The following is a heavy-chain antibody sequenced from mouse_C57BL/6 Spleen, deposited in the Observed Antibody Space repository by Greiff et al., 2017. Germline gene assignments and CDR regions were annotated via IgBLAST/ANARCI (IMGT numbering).Heavy chain of an antibody. Sequence: VQLQQSGPELVKPGASVKLPCKASGYTFTDYNMAWVKQSHGKSLEWIGDSNPNNGGTSYTQKFKGKATLTVDKSSSTAYMELRSLTSEDTAVYDGAGKKDGYYGGDYWGQGTTLTVSS. CDR2: SNPNNGGT. CDR3: AGKKDGYYGGDY. CDR1: GYTFTDYN. J-gene: IGHJ2*01. D-gene: IGHD2-3*01. V-gene: IGHV1-18*01.